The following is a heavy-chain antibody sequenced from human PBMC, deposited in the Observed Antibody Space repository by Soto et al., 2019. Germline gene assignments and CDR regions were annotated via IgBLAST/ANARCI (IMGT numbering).Heavy chain of an antibody. CDR1: GGSISSYY. V-gene: IGHV4-59*01. CDR2: IYYSGST. Sequence: TSETLSLTCTVSGGSISSYYWSWIRQPPGKGLEWIGYIYYSGSTNYNPSLKSRVTISVDTSKNQFSLKLSSVTAADTAVYYCASYYGSGSYYPWAFDIWGQGTMVTVSS. CDR3: ASYYGSGSYYPWAFDI. D-gene: IGHD3-10*01. J-gene: IGHJ3*02.